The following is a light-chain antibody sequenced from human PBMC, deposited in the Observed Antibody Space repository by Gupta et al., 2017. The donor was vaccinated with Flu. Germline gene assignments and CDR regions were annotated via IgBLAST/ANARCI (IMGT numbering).Light chain of an antibody. V-gene: IGKV1-12*01. Sequence: DIQMTQSPSSISASVGDKITITCRASQDINNFLAWYQRKPGQAPKVLIYITSTLQSGVPSRFSGRGAGAEFSLTISRLQPEDFATYYCQQSHTFPITFGQGTQVDIK. CDR3: QQSHTFPIT. CDR1: QDINNF. J-gene: IGKJ5*01. CDR2: ITS.